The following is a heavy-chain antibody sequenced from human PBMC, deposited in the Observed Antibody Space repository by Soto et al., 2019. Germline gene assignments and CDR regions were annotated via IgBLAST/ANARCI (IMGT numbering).Heavy chain of an antibody. CDR2: ISGSGGST. V-gene: IGHV3-23*01. J-gene: IGHJ4*02. Sequence: EVQLLESGGGLVQPGGSLRLSCAASGLIFSNYVMSWVRQAPGKGLEWVSGISGSGGSTYYADSVKGRFTISRDNSENTLYLQMNSLSVDDTAVYFCAKVSSGGDYWGQGTLVTVSS. D-gene: IGHD6-19*01. CDR3: AKVSSGGDY. CDR1: GLIFSNYV.